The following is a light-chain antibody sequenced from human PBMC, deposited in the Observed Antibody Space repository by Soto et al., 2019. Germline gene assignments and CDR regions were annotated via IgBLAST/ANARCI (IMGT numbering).Light chain of an antibody. Sequence: QSALTQPASVSGSPGQSITLSCTGTTSNIVTYYLVSWYQHHPGKAPKLIVYDDSKRPSGVSNRFSGSKSGNTASLTISGLQAEYEADYFCCSYASPNVCFCGGTKVTVL. CDR3: CSYASPNVC. CDR1: TSNIVTYYL. CDR2: DDS. J-gene: IGLJ2*01. V-gene: IGLV2-23*01.